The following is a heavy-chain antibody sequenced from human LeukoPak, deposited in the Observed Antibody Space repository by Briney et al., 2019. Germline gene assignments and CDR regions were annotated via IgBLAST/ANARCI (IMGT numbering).Heavy chain of an antibody. D-gene: IGHD4-17*01. CDR1: GYTFTSYA. J-gene: IGHJ5*02. Sequence: ASVKVSCKASGYTFTSYAISWVRQAPGQGLEWMGWISAYNGNTKYAQKVQGRVTMTTDTSTSTAYMELRSLRSDDTAVYYCARGGHGDYVSDWFDPWGQGTPVTVSS. CDR2: ISAYNGNT. CDR3: ARGGHGDYVSDWFDP. V-gene: IGHV1-18*01.